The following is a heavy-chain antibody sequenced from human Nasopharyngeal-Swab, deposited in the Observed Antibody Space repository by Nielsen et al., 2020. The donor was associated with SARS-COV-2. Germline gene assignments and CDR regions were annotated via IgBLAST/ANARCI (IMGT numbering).Heavy chain of an antibody. Sequence: GESPKTPRAAPGFTLSSYSMNWVRQAPGKGLDWVSSISSSSSYIYYADPVKGRFTITRDNAKNSLYLKMNGLRTEDTAVYYCARFSGARMVYASYYYYYYMDVWGKGTTVTVSS. J-gene: IGHJ6*03. CDR2: ISSSSSYI. CDR1: GFTLSSYS. V-gene: IGHV3-21*01. CDR3: ARFSGARMVYASYYYYYYMDV. D-gene: IGHD2-8*01.